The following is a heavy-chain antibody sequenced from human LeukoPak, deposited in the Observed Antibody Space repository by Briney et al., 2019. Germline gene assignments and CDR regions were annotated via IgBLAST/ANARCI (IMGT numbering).Heavy chain of an antibody. D-gene: IGHD6-19*01. Sequence: GGSLRLSCAASGFTFSSYAMHWVRQAPGKGLELVAVISYDGSNKYYADSVKGRFTISRDNSKNTLYLQMNSLRAEDTAVYYCARDAYVGAVAGPNDYWGQGTLVTVSS. CDR1: GFTFSSYA. J-gene: IGHJ4*02. CDR3: ARDAYVGAVAGPNDY. CDR2: ISYDGSNK. V-gene: IGHV3-30-3*01.